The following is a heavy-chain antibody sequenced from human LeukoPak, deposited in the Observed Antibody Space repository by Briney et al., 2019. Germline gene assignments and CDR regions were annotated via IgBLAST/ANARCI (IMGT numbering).Heavy chain of an antibody. Sequence: SETLSLTCAVSGDSISSGGYSWSWIRQPPGKGLEWIGYIYHSGSTYYNPSLKSRVTISVDRSKNQFSLKLSSVTAADTAVYYCARDAGRGAFDIWGQGTMVTVSS. CDR1: GDSISSGGYS. D-gene: IGHD3-10*01. V-gene: IGHV4-30-2*01. CDR3: ARDAGRGAFDI. CDR2: IYHSGST. J-gene: IGHJ3*02.